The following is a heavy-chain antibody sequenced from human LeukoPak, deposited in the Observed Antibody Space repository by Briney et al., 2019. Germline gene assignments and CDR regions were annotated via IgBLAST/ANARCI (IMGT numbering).Heavy chain of an antibody. Sequence: GGSLKISCKGSGYSFTSYWIGWVRQMPGKGLEWRGIIYPGDSDTRYSPSFQGQVTISADKSISTAYLQWSSLKASDTAMYYCARLEYCSGGSCYGFSYFDYWGQGTLVTVSS. CDR2: IYPGDSDT. D-gene: IGHD2-15*01. CDR3: ARLEYCSGGSCYGFSYFDY. CDR1: GYSFTSYW. J-gene: IGHJ4*02. V-gene: IGHV5-51*01.